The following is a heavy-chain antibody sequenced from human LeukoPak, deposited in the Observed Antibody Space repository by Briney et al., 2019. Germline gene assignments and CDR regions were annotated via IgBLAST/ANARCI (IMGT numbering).Heavy chain of an antibody. V-gene: IGHV3-30-3*01. CDR2: ISYDGSNK. J-gene: IGHJ4*02. D-gene: IGHD2-21*02. CDR1: GFTFSGYA. CDR3: AREGDCGGDCYNYFDY. Sequence: PGGSLRLSRAASGFTFSGYAMHWVRQAPGKGLEWVAVISYDGSNKYYADSVKGRFTISRDNSKNTLYLQMNSLRAEDTAVYYCAREGDCGGDCYNYFDYWGQGTLVTVSS.